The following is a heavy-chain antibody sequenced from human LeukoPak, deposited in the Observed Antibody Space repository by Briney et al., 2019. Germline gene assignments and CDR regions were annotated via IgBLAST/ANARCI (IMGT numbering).Heavy chain of an antibody. CDR2: IYNSGST. Sequence: SETLSLTCTVSGGSISNSRYCRGWIRQPPGKGLEWIGGIYNSGSTYYNPSLKSRVTISVDTSKNQFSLKLSSVTAADTAVYYCARQPSGIYFDYWGQGTLVTVSS. J-gene: IGHJ4*02. V-gene: IGHV4-39*01. CDR1: GGSISNSRYC. CDR3: ARQPSGIYFDY.